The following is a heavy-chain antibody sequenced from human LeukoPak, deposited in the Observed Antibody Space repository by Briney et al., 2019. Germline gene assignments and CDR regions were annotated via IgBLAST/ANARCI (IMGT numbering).Heavy chain of an antibody. V-gene: IGHV3-48*01. D-gene: IGHD4-17*01. CDR1: GFTFSTYS. Sequence: PGGSLRLSCAASGFTFSTYSMNWVRQAPGKGLEWVSYISSSSSTIYYADSVKGRFTISRDNAKSSLYLQMNSLRAEDTAVYYCARGPLADYGEAFDIWGQGTMVTVSS. J-gene: IGHJ3*02. CDR2: ISSSSSTI. CDR3: ARGPLADYGEAFDI.